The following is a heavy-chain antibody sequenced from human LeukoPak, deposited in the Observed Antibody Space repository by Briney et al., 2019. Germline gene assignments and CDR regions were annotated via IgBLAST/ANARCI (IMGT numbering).Heavy chain of an antibody. Sequence: PSETLSLTCTVSGGSISSYYWSWIRQPAGKGLEWIGRIYTSGSTNYNPSLKSRVTMSVDTSKNQFSLKLSSVTAADTAVYYCARDNGDTFGPYGDYNLDYWGQGTLVTVSS. CDR3: ARDNGDTFGPYGDYNLDY. D-gene: IGHD4-17*01. V-gene: IGHV4-4*07. CDR2: IYTSGST. J-gene: IGHJ4*02. CDR1: GGSISSYY.